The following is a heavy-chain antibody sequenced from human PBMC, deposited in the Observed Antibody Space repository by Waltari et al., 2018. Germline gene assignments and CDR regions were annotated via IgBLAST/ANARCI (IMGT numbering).Heavy chain of an antibody. CDR2: IYYSGTI. Sequence: QVQLQESGPGLVKPSETLSLSCTVSGGSISGYYWIWIRQPPGKGLEWIGYIYYSGTINYNPSLKSRVTVSVDTSKNQFSLNLSSVTTSDTAVYYCARIDSGGRGYFDYWGQGMLVTVST. CDR1: GGSISGYY. J-gene: IGHJ4*02. D-gene: IGHD2-15*01. CDR3: ARIDSGGRGYFDY. V-gene: IGHV4-59*01.